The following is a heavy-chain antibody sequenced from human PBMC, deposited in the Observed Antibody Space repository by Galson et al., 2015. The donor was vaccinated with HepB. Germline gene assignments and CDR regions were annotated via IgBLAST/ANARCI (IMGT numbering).Heavy chain of an antibody. CDR2: INPSDSYT. J-gene: IGHJ6*02. Sequence: QSGAEVKKPGESLRISCQGSGYTFTNYWISWVRQEPGKGLEWMLNINPSDSYTNYNPSFQGHVSISADKSINTAYLQWSSLQASDTAMYYCVATPQGYGMDVWGHGTTVTVSS. CDR1: GYTFTNYW. CDR3: VATPQGYGMDV. V-gene: IGHV5-10-1*01.